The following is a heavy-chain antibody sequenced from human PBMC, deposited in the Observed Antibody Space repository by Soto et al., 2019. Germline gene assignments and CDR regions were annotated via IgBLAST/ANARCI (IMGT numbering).Heavy chain of an antibody. J-gene: IGHJ3*02. CDR1: GGSISSGGYY. D-gene: IGHD3-22*01. V-gene: IGHV4-31*03. Sequence: SETLSLTCTVSGGSISSGGYYWSWIRQHPGKGLEWIGYIYYSGSTYYNPSLKSRVTISVDTSKNQFSLKLSSVTAADTAVYYCARAQHEYYYDSSGYLAFDIWGQGTMVTVSS. CDR2: IYYSGST. CDR3: ARAQHEYYYDSSGYLAFDI.